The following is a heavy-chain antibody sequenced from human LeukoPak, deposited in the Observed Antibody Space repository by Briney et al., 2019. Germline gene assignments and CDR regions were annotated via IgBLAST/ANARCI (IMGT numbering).Heavy chain of an antibody. D-gene: IGHD6-19*01. V-gene: IGHV4-34*01. J-gene: IGHJ6*03. CDR3: ARRPYSSGWYSQTNFYYYMDV. CDR2: INHSGNT. CDR1: GGSFSGYY. Sequence: PSETLSLTCAVYGGSFSGYYWSWIRQPPGKGLEWIGEINHSGNTNYNPSLKSRVTISVDTSKNQFSLKLSSVTAADTAVYYCARRPYSSGWYSQTNFYYYMDVWGKGTTVTVSS.